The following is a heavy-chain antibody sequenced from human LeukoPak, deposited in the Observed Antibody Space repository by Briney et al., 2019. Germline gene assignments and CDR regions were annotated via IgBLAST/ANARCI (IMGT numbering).Heavy chain of an antibody. J-gene: IGHJ6*03. CDR1: GGSISSSNW. CDR3: ARLILRGLIISRYYMDV. CDR2: IYHSGST. D-gene: IGHD3-10*01. Sequence: SETLSLTCAVSGGSISSSNWWSWVRPPPGKGLEWIGEIYHSGSTNYNPSLKSRVTISVDTSKNQFSLKLRFVTAADTAVYYCARLILRGLIISRYYMDVWGKGTTVTISS. V-gene: IGHV4-4*02.